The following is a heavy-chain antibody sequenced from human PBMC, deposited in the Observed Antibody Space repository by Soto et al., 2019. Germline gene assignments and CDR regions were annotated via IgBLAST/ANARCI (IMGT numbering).Heavy chain of an antibody. Sequence: ASVKVSCKASGYTFTSYGISWVRQAPGQGXEWMGWISAYNGNTNYAQKLQGRVTVTTDTSTSTAYMELRSLRSDDTAVYYCARDEGADYDFWSGYYPLYYYYRMDVWGQGSTVTVSS. CDR2: ISAYNGNT. CDR3: ARDEGADYDFWSGYYPLYYYYRMDV. CDR1: GYTFTSYG. D-gene: IGHD3-3*01. J-gene: IGHJ6*02. V-gene: IGHV1-18*04.